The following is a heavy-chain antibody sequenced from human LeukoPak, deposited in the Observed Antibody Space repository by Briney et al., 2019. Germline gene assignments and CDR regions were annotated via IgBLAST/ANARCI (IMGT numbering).Heavy chain of an antibody. CDR3: ARSDYGSGNYYWSLDY. D-gene: IGHD3-10*01. CDR2: INHGGSA. CDR1: GGSFSGYY. V-gene: IGHV4-34*01. Sequence: PSETLSLTCAVYGGSFSGYYWSWIRQPPGKGLEWIGEINHGGSANYNPSLKSRVTISIDTSKNQFSLKLSSVTAADTAVYYCARSDYGSGNYYWSLDYWGQGTLVTVSS. J-gene: IGHJ4*02.